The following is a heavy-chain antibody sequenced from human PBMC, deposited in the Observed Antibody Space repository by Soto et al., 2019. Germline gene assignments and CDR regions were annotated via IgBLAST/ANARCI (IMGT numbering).Heavy chain of an antibody. V-gene: IGHV3-33*01. J-gene: IGHJ4*02. CDR1: GFNFGNFG. D-gene: IGHD5-12*01. CDR2: ISNDENIK. CDR3: ARGLRGVLDY. Sequence: VGSLRLSCVASGFNFGNFGMHWVRQAPGKGLEWLTAISNDENIKQDSVRGRFAIARDNSKNTLYLHLTSLRAEDTAIYYCARGLRGVLDYWGQGTLVTVSS.